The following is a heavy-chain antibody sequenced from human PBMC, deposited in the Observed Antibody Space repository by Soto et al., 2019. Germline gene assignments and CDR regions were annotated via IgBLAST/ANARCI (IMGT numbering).Heavy chain of an antibody. CDR1: GGSISISSYY. J-gene: IGHJ4*02. CDR2: IYYSGST. V-gene: IGHV4-39*01. Sequence: PSDTLSLTCTVSGGSISISSYYWGWIRQPPGKGLEWIGSIYYSGSTYYNPSLKSRVTISVDTSKNQFSLKLSSVTAADTAVYYCARLFSSGYWPFDYWGQGTLVTVSS. CDR3: ARLFSSGYWPFDY. D-gene: IGHD3-22*01.